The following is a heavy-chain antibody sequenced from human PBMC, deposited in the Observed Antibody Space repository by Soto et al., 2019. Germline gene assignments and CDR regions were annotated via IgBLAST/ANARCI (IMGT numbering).Heavy chain of an antibody. CDR2: IYYSGST. CDR3: ARQRPSVVTTAYFDV. CDR1: GGSISSSSYY. D-gene: IGHD4-4*01. V-gene: IGHV4-39*01. J-gene: IGHJ4*02. Sequence: SETLSLTCTVSGGSISSSSYYWCWIRQPPGKGLEWIGSIYYSGSTYYNPSLKSRVTISVDTSKDQFSLKLRSVTAADTAMYFCARQRPSVVTTAYFDVWGTGSLVT.